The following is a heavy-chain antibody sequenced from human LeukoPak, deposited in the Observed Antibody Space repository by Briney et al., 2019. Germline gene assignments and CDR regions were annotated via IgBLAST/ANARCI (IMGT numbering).Heavy chain of an antibody. CDR3: ARDRRGIVGAS. CDR2: VSYSGTT. J-gene: IGHJ4*02. Sequence: PSETLSLTCTVSGGSISSYYWSWFRQPPGKGLEWIGYVSYSGTTNYYPSLKSQVTISLDTSKNQFSLKLTSVTAADTAVYYCARDRRGIVGASWGQGTLVTVSS. V-gene: IGHV4-59*01. D-gene: IGHD1-26*01. CDR1: GGSISSYY.